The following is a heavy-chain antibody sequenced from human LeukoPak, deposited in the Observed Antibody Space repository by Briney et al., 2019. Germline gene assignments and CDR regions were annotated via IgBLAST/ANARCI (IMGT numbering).Heavy chain of an antibody. V-gene: IGHV1-18*01. CDR2: INTYNGNT. CDR1: GYSFRNYG. Sequence: ASVKVSCQASGYSFRNYGISLVRQAPGQGLEWMGWINTYNGNTNYVERFQGRVTMTTDTSRSTAYMELRSLTSDDTAMYYCARGGEQWLVHWADYWGQGTLVSVSA. CDR3: ARGGEQWLVHWADY. J-gene: IGHJ4*02. D-gene: IGHD6-19*01.